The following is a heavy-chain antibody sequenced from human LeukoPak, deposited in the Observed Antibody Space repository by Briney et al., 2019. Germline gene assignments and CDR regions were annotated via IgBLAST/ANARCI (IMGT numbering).Heavy chain of an antibody. J-gene: IGHJ3*02. CDR1: GYTFTGYY. V-gene: IGHV1-2*02. D-gene: IGHD2-15*01. Sequence: GASVKISCKASGYTFTGYYMHWVRQAPRQGLEWMGWINPNSGDTNYAQKFQGSVTMTRETSISTVYMELSRLRSDDTAVYYCARGKYYCSGGSCYNGDAFDIWGQGTMVTVSS. CDR2: INPNSGDT. CDR3: ARGKYYCSGGSCYNGDAFDI.